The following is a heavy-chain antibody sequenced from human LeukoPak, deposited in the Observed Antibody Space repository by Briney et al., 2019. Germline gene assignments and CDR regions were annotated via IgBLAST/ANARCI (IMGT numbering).Heavy chain of an antibody. CDR2: IYYSGST. CDR3: ARVDPSSWYYYMDV. J-gene: IGHJ6*03. V-gene: IGHV4-39*07. Sequence: SETLSLTCTVSGGSISCSSYYWGWIRQPPGKGLEWIGSIYYSGSTYYNPSLKSRVTISVDTSKNQFSLKLSSVTAADTAVYYCARVDPSSWYYYMDVWGKGTTVTVSS. CDR1: GGSISCSSYY. D-gene: IGHD6-13*01.